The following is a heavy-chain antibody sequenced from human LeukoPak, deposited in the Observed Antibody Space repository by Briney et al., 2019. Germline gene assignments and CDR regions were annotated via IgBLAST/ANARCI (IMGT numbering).Heavy chain of an antibody. D-gene: IGHD6-13*01. CDR1: GGSISSYY. Sequence: PSETLSLTCTVSGGSISSYYWSWIRQPAGKGLEWIGRIHTSGSTNYNPSLKSRATMSVDTSKNQFSQKLSSVTAADTAVYYCARVRSSSRTVYYYYYMDVWGKGTTVTVSS. J-gene: IGHJ6*03. V-gene: IGHV4-4*07. CDR3: ARVRSSSRTVYYYYYMDV. CDR2: IHTSGST.